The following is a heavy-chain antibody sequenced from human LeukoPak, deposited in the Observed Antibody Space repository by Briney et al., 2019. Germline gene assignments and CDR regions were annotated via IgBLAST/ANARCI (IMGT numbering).Heavy chain of an antibody. Sequence: SETLSLTCAVYGGSFSGYYWSWIRQPPGKGLEWIGEINHRGSTNYNPSLKSRVTISVDTSKNQFSLKLSSVTAADTAVYYCARARGGDFLRLDAFDIWGQGTMVTVSS. V-gene: IGHV4-34*01. CDR3: ARARGGDFLRLDAFDI. CDR1: GGSFSGYY. D-gene: IGHD2-21*02. CDR2: INHRGST. J-gene: IGHJ3*02.